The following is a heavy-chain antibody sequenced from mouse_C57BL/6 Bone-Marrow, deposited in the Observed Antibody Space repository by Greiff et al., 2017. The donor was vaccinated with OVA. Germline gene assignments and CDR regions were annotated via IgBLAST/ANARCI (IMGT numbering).Heavy chain of an antibody. V-gene: IGHV1-9*01. J-gene: IGHJ2*01. CDR1: GYTFTGYW. D-gene: IGHD2-1*01. CDR2: ILPGSGST. Sequence: QVQLQQSGAELMKPGASVKLSCKATGYTFTGYWIEWVKQRPGHGLEWIGEILPGSGSTNYHEQFKGKATFTADTSSNTAYMQLSSLTTEDSAIYYCARGRGNYGVDYWGQGTTLTVSS. CDR3: ARGRGNYGVDY.